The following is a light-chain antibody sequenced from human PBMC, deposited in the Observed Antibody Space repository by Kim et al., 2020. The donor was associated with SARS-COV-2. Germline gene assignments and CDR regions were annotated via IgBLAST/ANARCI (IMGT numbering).Light chain of an antibody. CDR3: QSYDSDNNWV. J-gene: IGLJ3*02. CDR1: SGSIGTNY. CDR2: ADD. Sequence: NFMLTQPHSVSESPGETVTISCTRSSGSIGTNYVQWYQQRPDSAPTTVIYADDQRPSGISDRFSAFIDTSSNSASLTISGLRTEDEADYYCQSYDSDNNWVFGGGTQLTVL. V-gene: IGLV6-57*04.